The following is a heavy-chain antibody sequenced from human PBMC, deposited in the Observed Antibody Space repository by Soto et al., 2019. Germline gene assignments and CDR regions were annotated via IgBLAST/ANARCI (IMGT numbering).Heavy chain of an antibody. CDR3: PKNPVAAAGLFDY. Sequence: GGSLRLSCAASGFTFSSYAMSWVRQAPGKGLGWVSAISGSGGSTYYADSVKGRFTISRDNSKNTLYLQMNSLRAEDTAVYYCPKNPVAAAGLFDYWGQGTLVTVSS. CDR1: GFTFSSYA. CDR2: ISGSGGST. J-gene: IGHJ4*02. D-gene: IGHD6-13*01. V-gene: IGHV3-23*01.